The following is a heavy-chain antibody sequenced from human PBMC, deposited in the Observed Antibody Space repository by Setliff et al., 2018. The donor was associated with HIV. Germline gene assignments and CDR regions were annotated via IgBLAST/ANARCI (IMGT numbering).Heavy chain of an antibody. CDR1: GFTFSTYW. Sequence: PGGSLRLSCAASGFTFSTYWMHWVRQAPGKGLVWVSRINSEGSSTRYADSVKGRFTISRDNAKNTLYLQMHDLRAEDTGVYYCATLWMRGGYFGTWGQGTLVTVSS. J-gene: IGHJ5*02. V-gene: IGHV3-74*01. D-gene: IGHD3-9*01. CDR3: ATLWMRGGYFGT. CDR2: INSEGSST.